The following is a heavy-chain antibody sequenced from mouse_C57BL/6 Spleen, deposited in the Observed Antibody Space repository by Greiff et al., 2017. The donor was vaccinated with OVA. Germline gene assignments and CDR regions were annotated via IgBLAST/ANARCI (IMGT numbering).Heavy chain of an antibody. J-gene: IGHJ4*01. CDR1: GYTFTDYN. D-gene: IGHD4-1*01. CDR3: AKTTGTKIAMDY. Sequence: SGPELVKPGASVKMSCKASGYTFTDYNMHWVKQSHGKSLEWIGYINPNNGGTSYNQKFKGKATLTVNKSSSTAYMELRSLTSEDSAVYYCAKTTGTKIAMDYWGQGTSVTVSS. CDR2: INPNNGGT. V-gene: IGHV1-22*01.